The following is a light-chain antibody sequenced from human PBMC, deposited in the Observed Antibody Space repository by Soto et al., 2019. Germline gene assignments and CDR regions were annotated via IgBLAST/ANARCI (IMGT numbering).Light chain of an antibody. Sequence: DIQMTQSPSTLSASVGDRVTITCRASQSISSWLAWYQQKPGKAPKLLIYDASSLESGVPSRFSGSGSGTEFTLTISSLQPDDFATYYYQQYNSYSETFDQGTKVEIK. CDR3: QQYNSYSET. V-gene: IGKV1-5*01. J-gene: IGKJ1*01. CDR1: QSISSW. CDR2: DAS.